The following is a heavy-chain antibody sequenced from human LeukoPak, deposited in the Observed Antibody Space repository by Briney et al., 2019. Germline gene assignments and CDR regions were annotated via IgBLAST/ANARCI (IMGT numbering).Heavy chain of an antibody. CDR2: ISAYNGDT. Sequence: ASAKVSCKASGYTFTSYGITWLRQAPGQGLEWMGWISAYNGDTNYAQKFQGRLTMTTDTSTNTAYMELRSLRSDDTAVYYCARDARLRYSSSWYEGNFQHWGQGTLVTVSS. J-gene: IGHJ1*01. D-gene: IGHD6-13*01. CDR3: ARDARLRYSSSWYEGNFQH. CDR1: GYTFTSYG. V-gene: IGHV1-18*01.